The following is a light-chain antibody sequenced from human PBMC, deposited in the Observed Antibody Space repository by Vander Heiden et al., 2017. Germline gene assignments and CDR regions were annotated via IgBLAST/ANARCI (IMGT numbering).Light chain of an antibody. CDR1: QDISNY. J-gene: IGKJ2*01. V-gene: IGKV1-33*01. CDR3: QQHDYLPFT. CDR2: DAS. Sequence: DIQITHSPSSLSTSVGDRVTITCQASQDISNYLNWYQQKEGKAPNLLIYDASKLETGVPSRFSGSGSGTHFTFTISSLHPEDIATYYCQQHDYLPFTFGQGTKLEIK.